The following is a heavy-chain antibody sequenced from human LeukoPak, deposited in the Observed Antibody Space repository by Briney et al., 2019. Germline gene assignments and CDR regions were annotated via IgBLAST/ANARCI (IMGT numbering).Heavy chain of an antibody. CDR1: GFTFSSYW. CDR3: ARDLGSYSSGWYMGFDY. V-gene: IGHV3-7*01. Sequence: GGSLRLSCAASGFTFSSYWMSWVRQAPGKGLEWVANIKQDESEKYYVDSVKGRFTISRDNAKNSLYLQMNSLRAEDTAIYYCARDLGSYSSGWYMGFDYWGQGTLVTVSS. D-gene: IGHD6-19*01. CDR2: IKQDESEK. J-gene: IGHJ4*02.